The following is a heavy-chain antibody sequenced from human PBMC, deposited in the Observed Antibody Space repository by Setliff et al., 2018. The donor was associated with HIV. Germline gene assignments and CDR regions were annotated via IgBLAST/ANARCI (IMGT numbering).Heavy chain of an antibody. CDR2: IIPNFGAA. V-gene: IGHV1-69*06. J-gene: IGHJ2*01. CDR1: ADTVSSYG. Sequence: GASVKVSCKASADTVSSYGISWVRQAPGQGLEWMGRIIPNFGAANYAQRFQGRVTITADKSTSTVYMELTSLRSEDTAMYYCAGDVGRRWDYYFDIWGRGTLVTVSS. CDR3: AGDVGRRWDYYFDI. D-gene: IGHD1-26*01.